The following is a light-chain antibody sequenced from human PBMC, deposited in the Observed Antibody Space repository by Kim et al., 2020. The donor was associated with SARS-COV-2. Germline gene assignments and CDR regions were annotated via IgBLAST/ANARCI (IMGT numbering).Light chain of an antibody. CDR2: DVS. V-gene: IGLV2-11*01. J-gene: IGLJ2*01. CDR3: CSYAGSYTHVV. CDR1: SSDVGGYNY. Sequence: QSVTISCTGTSSDVGGYNYVSRYQQHPGKAPKLMIYDVSKRPSGVPDRFSGSKSGNTASLTISGLQAEDEADYYCCSYAGSYTHVVFGGGTQLTVL.